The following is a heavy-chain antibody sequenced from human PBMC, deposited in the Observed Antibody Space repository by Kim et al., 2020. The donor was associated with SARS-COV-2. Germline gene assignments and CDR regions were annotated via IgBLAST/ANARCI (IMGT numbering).Heavy chain of an antibody. D-gene: IGHD6-13*01. CDR3: AASSSSWQYFDY. J-gene: IGHJ4*02. Sequence: NYAQTFQGRVTMTRDTSISTAYMELSRLRSDDTAVYYCAASSSSWQYFDYWGQGTLVTVSS. V-gene: IGHV1-2*02.